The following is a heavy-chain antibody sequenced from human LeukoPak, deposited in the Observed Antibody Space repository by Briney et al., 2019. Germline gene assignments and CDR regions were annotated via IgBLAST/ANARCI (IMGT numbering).Heavy chain of an antibody. J-gene: IGHJ6*03. Sequence: PGGSLRLSCAASGFAFNTYSINWVRQAPGKGLEWVSSISSTSTYIYYADSVKGRFTISRDNSKNTLYLQMNSLRAEDTAVYYCARDPRINYYYYYMDVWGKGTTVTVSS. CDR1: GFAFNTYS. CDR3: ARDPRINYYYYYMDV. V-gene: IGHV3-21*01. CDR2: ISSTSTYI.